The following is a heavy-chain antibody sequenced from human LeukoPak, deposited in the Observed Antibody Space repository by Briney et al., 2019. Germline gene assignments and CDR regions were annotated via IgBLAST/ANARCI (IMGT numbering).Heavy chain of an antibody. V-gene: IGHV1-2*04. Sequence: ASVKVSYKASGYTFTGYYMHWVRQAPGQGLEWMGWINPNSGGTNYAQKFQGWVTMTRDTSISTAYMELSRLRSDDTAVYYCARGGGIAVAGTGADYWGQGTLVTVSS. CDR1: GYTFTGYY. CDR3: ARGGGIAVAGTGADY. CDR2: INPNSGGT. D-gene: IGHD6-19*01. J-gene: IGHJ4*02.